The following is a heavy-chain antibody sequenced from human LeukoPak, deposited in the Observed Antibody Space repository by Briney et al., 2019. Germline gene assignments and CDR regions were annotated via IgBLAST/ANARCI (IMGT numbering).Heavy chain of an antibody. CDR3: ARPASY. J-gene: IGHJ4*02. CDR1: GGSISSSSYY. Sequence: SEXXSLTCTVSGGSISSSSYYWGWVRQPPGKGVEWSGSIYYSGSTYYNPSLKSRVTISVDTSKNQFSLKLSSVTAADTAVYYCARPASYWGEGTLVTVSS. V-gene: IGHV4-39*01. CDR2: IYYSGST.